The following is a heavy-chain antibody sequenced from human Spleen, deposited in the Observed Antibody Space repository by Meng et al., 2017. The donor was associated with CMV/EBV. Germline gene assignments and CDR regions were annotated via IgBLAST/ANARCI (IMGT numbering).Heavy chain of an antibody. CDR3: ARAVVPAAIHWFDP. CDR2: IYTSGST. V-gene: IGHV4-59*10. J-gene: IGHJ5*02. D-gene: IGHD2-2*01. CDR1: GGSFSGYY. Sequence: SETLSLTCAVYGGSFSGYYWSWIRQPAGKGLEWIGRIYTSGSTNYNPSLKSRVTMSVDTSKNQFSLKLTSVTAADAAVYYCARAVVPAAIHWFDPWGQGTLVTVSS.